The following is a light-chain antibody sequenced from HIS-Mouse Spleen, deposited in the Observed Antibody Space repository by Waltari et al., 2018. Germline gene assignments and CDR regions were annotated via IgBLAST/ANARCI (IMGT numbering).Light chain of an antibody. CDR1: QRISSW. Sequence: DIQMTQSPSTLSASVGDRVTITCRASQRISSWLAWYQQKPGKAPKLLIYKASSLESGVPSRFSGSGSGTEFTLTISSLQPDDFATYYCQQYNSYIFPFGPGTKVDIK. V-gene: IGKV1-5*03. CDR2: KAS. J-gene: IGKJ3*01. CDR3: QQYNSYIFP.